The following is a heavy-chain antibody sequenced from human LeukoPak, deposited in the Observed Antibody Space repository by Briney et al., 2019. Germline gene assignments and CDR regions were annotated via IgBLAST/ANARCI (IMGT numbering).Heavy chain of an antibody. Sequence: ASVKVSCKASGYTFTSYGISWVRQAPGQGLEWMGWISVYNGNTNYAQKLQGRVTMTTDTSTSTAYMELRSLRPDDTAVYYCARDPQLGGRGWFDPWGQGTLVTVSS. D-gene: IGHD3-16*01. CDR2: ISVYNGNT. CDR3: ARDPQLGGRGWFDP. J-gene: IGHJ5*02. V-gene: IGHV1-18*01. CDR1: GYTFTSYG.